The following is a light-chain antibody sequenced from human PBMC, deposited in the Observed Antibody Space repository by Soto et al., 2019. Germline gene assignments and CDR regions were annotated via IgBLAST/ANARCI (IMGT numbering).Light chain of an antibody. CDR2: AAS. V-gene: IGKV3-15*01. Sequence: EILMTQSPASLSVSPGERVTLSCWASQRVGPNLAWYQHRPGQAPGLLIYAASTRAAGVPARFSGSGFGTQFTLTISSLQSEDSAVYYCQQYDSLWAFGQGTKVEIK. J-gene: IGKJ1*01. CDR3: QQYDSLWA. CDR1: QRVGPN.